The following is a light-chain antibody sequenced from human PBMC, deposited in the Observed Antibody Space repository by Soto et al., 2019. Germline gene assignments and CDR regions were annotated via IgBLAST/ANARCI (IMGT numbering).Light chain of an antibody. CDR2: DDD. CDR3: QSYDTSLSASGV. Sequence: QSALTQPPSVSAAPGQRVTISCSGSSSNIGGNSVSWYQQLPGTAPKPLIYDDDKRPSGIPDRFSGSKSGTSATLGITGFQTGDEADYYCQSYDTSLSASGVFGGGTKVTVL. V-gene: IGLV1-51*01. CDR1: SSNIGGNS. J-gene: IGLJ3*02.